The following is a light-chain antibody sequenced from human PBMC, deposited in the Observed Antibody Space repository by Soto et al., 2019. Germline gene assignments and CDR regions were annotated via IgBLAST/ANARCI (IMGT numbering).Light chain of an antibody. J-gene: IGKJ4*01. CDR1: QDIAIY. CDR3: QHYKTWPLA. V-gene: IGKV1-9*01. CDR2: AAS. Sequence: IQLTQSQSSLSASVGDRVTITCRASQDIAIYLAWYQQKPGEAPKLLIYAASTLQSGVPSRFSGSGSGTDFTLTISSLQSEDFAVYYCQHYKTWPLAFGGGTKVDI.